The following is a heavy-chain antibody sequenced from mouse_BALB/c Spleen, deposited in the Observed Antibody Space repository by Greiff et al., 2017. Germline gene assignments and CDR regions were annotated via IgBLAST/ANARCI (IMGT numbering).Heavy chain of an antibody. J-gene: IGHJ3*01. Sequence: VQLVKSGPGLVAPSQSLSITCTVSGFSLTSYGVHWVRQPPGKGLEWLGVIWAGGSTNYNSALMSRLSISKDNSKSQVFLKMNSLQTDDTAMYYCASAFSYDSPFAYWGQGTLVTVSA. CDR3: ASAFSYDSPFAY. D-gene: IGHD2-4*01. CDR2: IWAGGST. CDR1: GFSLTSYG. V-gene: IGHV2-9*02.